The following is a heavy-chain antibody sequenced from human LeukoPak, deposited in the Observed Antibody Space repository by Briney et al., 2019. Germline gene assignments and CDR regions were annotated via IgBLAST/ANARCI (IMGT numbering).Heavy chain of an antibody. V-gene: IGHV4-59*01. CDR1: GGSISSDD. J-gene: IGHJ4*02. CDR2: IHYSGST. CDR3: ARLGRKTTVVPPDFEC. Sequence: SETLSLTCTVSGGSISSDDWSWGRQPPGKGLEWIGYIHYSGSTNYNASLKSRLTMSVDMSKNQFSLKLTSVTAADTAVYYCARLGRKTTVVPPDFECGAQGTLVTVSS. D-gene: IGHD4-23*01.